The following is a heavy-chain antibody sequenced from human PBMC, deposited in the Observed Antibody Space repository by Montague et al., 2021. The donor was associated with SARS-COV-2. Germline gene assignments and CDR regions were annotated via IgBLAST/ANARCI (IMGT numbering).Heavy chain of an antibody. CDR3: ACGDENVIGYMEV. CDR2: KKNGGIT. D-gene: IGHD2-21*01. Sequence: EKKNGGITYXXSSLKSRVTISVETSKNQFSLNLRLVTAAETAVYYCACGDENVIGYMEVWGKGTTVTVSS. J-gene: IGHJ6*03. V-gene: IGHV4-34*01.